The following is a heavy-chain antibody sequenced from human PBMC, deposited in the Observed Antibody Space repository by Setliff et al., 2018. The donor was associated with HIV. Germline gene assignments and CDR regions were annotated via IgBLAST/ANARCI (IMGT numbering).Heavy chain of an antibody. CDR3: ARSPYGSGWGPSSVAYMDV. Sequence: ASVKVSCKASGHTFTDYYLHWVRQAPGEGLEWMGWITNNNGGTNYAQKFQGRVTMTRDTSISTDYMELSGLKSDDSAVYYCARSPYGSGWGPSSVAYMDVWGKGTAVTSP. J-gene: IGHJ6*03. CDR2: ITNNNGGT. CDR1: GHTFTDYY. V-gene: IGHV1-2*02. D-gene: IGHD3-22*01.